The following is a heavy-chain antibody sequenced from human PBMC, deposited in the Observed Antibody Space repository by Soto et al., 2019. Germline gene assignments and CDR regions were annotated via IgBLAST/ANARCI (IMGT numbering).Heavy chain of an antibody. V-gene: IGHV1-8*01. CDR1: GYTFTSYD. CDR2: MNPNSGNT. Sequence: ASVKVSCKASGYTFTSYDINWVRQATGQGLEWMGWMNPNSGNTGYAQKFQGRVTMTRNTSISTAYMELSSLRSEDTAVYYCARCPLLWFGEGDAFDIWGQGTMVTVSS. D-gene: IGHD3-10*01. CDR3: ARCPLLWFGEGDAFDI. J-gene: IGHJ3*02.